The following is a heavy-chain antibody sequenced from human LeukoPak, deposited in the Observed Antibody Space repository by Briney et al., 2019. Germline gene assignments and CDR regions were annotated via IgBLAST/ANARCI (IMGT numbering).Heavy chain of an antibody. Sequence: GGSLRLSCAASGFTFSTFAMHWVRLSPGKGLEWVSGISWNSGSIGYADSVKGRFTISRDNAKNSLYLQMNSLRAEDMALYYCAKDASSRVYFMDVWGKGTTVTVSS. V-gene: IGHV3-9*03. CDR3: AKDASSRVYFMDV. J-gene: IGHJ6*04. CDR2: ISWNSGSI. CDR1: GFTFSTFA. D-gene: IGHD6-13*01.